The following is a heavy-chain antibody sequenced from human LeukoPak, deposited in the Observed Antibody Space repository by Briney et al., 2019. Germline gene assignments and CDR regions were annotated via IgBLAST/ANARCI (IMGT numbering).Heavy chain of an antibody. CDR3: ALFSWPYY. V-gene: IGHV3-74*01. J-gene: IGHJ4*02. Sequence: PGGSLRLSCAASGFTFSSNWMHWVRQAPGKGLVWVSHIKSDGSSTSYADSVKGRFTISRDNAKNTLYLQMNSLRAEDTAVYYCALFSWPYYWGQGTLVTVSS. CDR2: IKSDGSST. CDR1: GFTFSSNW.